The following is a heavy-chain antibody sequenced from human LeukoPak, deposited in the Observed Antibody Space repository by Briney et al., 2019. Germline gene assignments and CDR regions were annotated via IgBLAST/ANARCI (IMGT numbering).Heavy chain of an antibody. J-gene: IGHJ4*02. D-gene: IGHD5-18*01. CDR2: IYNSGST. V-gene: IGHV4-59*01. CDR1: GGSISSNS. Sequence: SETLSLTCTVSGGSISSNSWSWIRQTPGKGLEWIGYIYNSGSTKYNPSLKSRVTVSVDTSKNQLSLKLSSVTAADTAVYYCARARPDTAMAVDYWGQGTLVTVSS. CDR3: ARARPDTAMAVDY.